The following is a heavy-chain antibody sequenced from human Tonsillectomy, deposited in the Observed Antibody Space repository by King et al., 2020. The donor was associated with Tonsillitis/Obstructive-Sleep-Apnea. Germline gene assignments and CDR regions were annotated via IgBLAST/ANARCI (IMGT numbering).Heavy chain of an antibody. Sequence: QLVQSGAEVKKPGASVKVSCKASGYTFTSYGISGVRQAPGQGLEWMGWISTYNSNTNYAQKLQGRVTMTTDTSTGTAYMELRSLRSDDTAVYYCARDLEYHLLGGNWFDPWGQGTLVTVSS. CDR2: ISTYNSNT. J-gene: IGHJ5*02. V-gene: IGHV1-18*01. CDR3: ARDLEYHLLGGNWFDP. CDR1: GYTFTSYG. D-gene: IGHD2-2*01.